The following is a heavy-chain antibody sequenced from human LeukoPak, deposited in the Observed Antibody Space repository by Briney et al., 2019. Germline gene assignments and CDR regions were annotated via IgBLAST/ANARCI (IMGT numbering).Heavy chain of an antibody. CDR2: VHIDGSTT. CDR3: ARVRRYGSGSYGLDV. D-gene: IGHD3-10*01. Sequence: PGGSLRLSCAASGFSFSGYWMDWVRQAPGKGLVWVSRVHIDGSTTRYADSVKGRFTISRDNAKSTLYLRMNSLRAEDTAVYYCARVRRYGSGSYGLDVWGQGTTVTVSS. J-gene: IGHJ6*02. CDR1: GFSFSGYW. V-gene: IGHV3-74*01.